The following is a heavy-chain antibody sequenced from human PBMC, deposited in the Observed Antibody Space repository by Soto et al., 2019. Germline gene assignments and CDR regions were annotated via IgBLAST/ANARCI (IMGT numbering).Heavy chain of an antibody. Sequence: SGGSLRLSCAASGFIFSSFAMSWVRQAPGKGLEWVSGISRSGDNTYYADSVKGRFTISRDNSKNTLFLQMNSLRAEDTALYYCTKDLTYDLLTNYHPFFDYWGQGTLVTVSS. J-gene: IGHJ4*02. D-gene: IGHD3-9*01. V-gene: IGHV3-23*01. CDR3: TKDLTYDLLTNYHPFFDY. CDR1: GFIFSSFA. CDR2: ISRSGDNT.